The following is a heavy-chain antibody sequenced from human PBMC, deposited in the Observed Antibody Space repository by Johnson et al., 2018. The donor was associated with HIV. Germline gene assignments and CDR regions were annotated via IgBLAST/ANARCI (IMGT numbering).Heavy chain of an antibody. D-gene: IGHD6-6*01. CDR3: ASTIEYSSSTDAFDI. J-gene: IGHJ3*02. Sequence: QVQVVESGGGLVQPDRSLRLSASAFIFDDYAIYAMHWVRQSPGKGLEWVAVISYDGSNEYYAESVQGRFTISRDNSKNTLQLQMNSLRAEDTAVYYCASTIEYSSSTDAFDIWGQGTMVTVSS. CDR1: AFIFDDYAIYA. V-gene: IGHV3-30*03. CDR2: ISYDGSNE.